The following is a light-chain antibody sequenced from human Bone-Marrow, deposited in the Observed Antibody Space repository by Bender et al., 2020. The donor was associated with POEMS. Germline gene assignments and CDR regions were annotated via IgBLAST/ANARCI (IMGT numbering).Light chain of an antibody. J-gene: IGLJ2*01. CDR3: CSYAGTINLVV. CDR1: RSDVGAYNL. V-gene: IGLV2-23*02. CDR2: DVT. Sequence: QSALTQPASVFGSLGQSITISCIGTRSDVGAYNLVSWYQQHPGQAPRLIIYDVTKRPSRISSRFSGSKSGYTASLMISGLQPEDEADYYCCSYAGTINLVVFGGGTKVTVL.